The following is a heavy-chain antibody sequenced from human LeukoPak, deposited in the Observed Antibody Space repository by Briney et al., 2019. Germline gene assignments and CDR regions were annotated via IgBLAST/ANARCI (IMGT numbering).Heavy chain of an antibody. D-gene: IGHD1-1*01. J-gene: IGHJ3*02. CDR1: GFTFSSYA. Sequence: GGSLRLSCAASGFTFSSYAMSWVRQAPGKGLEWVSAISGSGGSTYYADSVKGRFTISRDNSKNTLYLQMNSLRAEDTAVYYCVSITTCLRCAFDIWGQGTMVTVSS. CDR3: VSITTCLRCAFDI. V-gene: IGHV3-23*01. CDR2: ISGSGGST.